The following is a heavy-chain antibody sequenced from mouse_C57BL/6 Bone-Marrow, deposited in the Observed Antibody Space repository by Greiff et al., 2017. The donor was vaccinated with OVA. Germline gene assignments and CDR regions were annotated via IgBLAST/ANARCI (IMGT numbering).Heavy chain of an antibody. D-gene: IGHD1-1*01. J-gene: IGHJ3*01. CDR3: ARQNYGSSLFAY. CDR1: GFTFSSYG. Sequence: DVQLVESGGDLVKPGGSLKLSCAASGFTFSSYGMSWVRQTPDKRLEWVATISSGGSYTYYPDSVKGRFTISRDNAKNTLYLQMSSLKSEDTAMYYCARQNYGSSLFAYWGQGTLVTVSA. V-gene: IGHV5-6*01. CDR2: ISSGGSYT.